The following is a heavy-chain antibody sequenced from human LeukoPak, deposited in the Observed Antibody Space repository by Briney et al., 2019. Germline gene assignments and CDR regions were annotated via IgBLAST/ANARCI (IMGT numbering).Heavy chain of an antibody. J-gene: IGHJ2*01. CDR1: GGSISSGDYY. V-gene: IGHV4-30-4*01. CDR2: IYYSGST. Sequence: KASETLSLTCTVSGGSISSGDYYWSWIRQPPGKGLEWIGYIYYSGSTYYNPSLKSRVTISVDTSKNQFSLKLSSVTAADTAVYYCAREIVGATRPYYWYFDLWGRGTLVTVSS. CDR3: AREIVGATRPYYWYFDL. D-gene: IGHD1-26*01.